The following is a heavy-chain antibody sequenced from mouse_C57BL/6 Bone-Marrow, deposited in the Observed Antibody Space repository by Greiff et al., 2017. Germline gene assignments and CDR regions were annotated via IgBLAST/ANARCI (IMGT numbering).Heavy chain of an antibody. D-gene: IGHD2-3*01. J-gene: IGHJ2*01. V-gene: IGHV1-76*01. Sequence: QVQLKQSGAELVRPGASVKLSCKASGYTFTDYYINWVKQRPGQGLEWIARIYPGSGNTYYNEKFKGKATLTAEKSSSTAYMQLSSLTSEDSAVDFCARGWYYFDYWGQGTTLTVSS. CDR3: ARGWYYFDY. CDR2: IYPGSGNT. CDR1: GYTFTDYY.